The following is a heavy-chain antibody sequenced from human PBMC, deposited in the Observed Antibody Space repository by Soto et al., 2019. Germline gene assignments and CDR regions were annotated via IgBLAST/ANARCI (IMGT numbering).Heavy chain of an antibody. D-gene: IGHD3-3*01. J-gene: IGHJ6*02. V-gene: IGHV4-34*01. CDR1: GGSFSGYY. Sequence: SATLSLTCAVYGGSFSGYYWSWIRQPPGKGLEWIGEINHSGSTNYNPSLKSRVTISVDTSKNQFSLKLSSVTAADTAVYYCARVGGTQYYDFWSGYYYYYGMDVWGQGTTVTVSS. CDR2: INHSGST. CDR3: ARVGGTQYYDFWSGYYYYYGMDV.